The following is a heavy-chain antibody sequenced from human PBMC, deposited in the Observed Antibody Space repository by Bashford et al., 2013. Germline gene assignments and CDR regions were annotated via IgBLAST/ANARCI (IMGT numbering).Heavy chain of an antibody. CDR1: GYRFTTSW. J-gene: IGHJ5*02. CDR3: ATHGYSGYDFSVAAAKDPYNWFDP. Sequence: GESLKISCKGSGYRFTTSWIAWVRHVPGKGLEWMGIIFPGDSDVRYSPSFQGQVTMSADKSISTVYLQWSSLRASDTAMYYCATHGYSGYDFSVAAAKDPYNWFDPWGQGTLVTVSS. CDR2: IFPGDSDV. V-gene: IGHV5-51*01. D-gene: IGHD5-12*01.